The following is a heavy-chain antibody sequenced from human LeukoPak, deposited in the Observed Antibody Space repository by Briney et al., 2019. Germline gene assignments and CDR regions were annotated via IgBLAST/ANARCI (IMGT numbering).Heavy chain of an antibody. D-gene: IGHD6-19*01. CDR1: GFTFSSYA. V-gene: IGHV3-30-3*01. CDR2: ISYDGSNK. Sequence: GGSLRLSCAASGFTFSSYAMHWVRQAPGKGLEWVAVISYDGSNKYYADSVKSRFTISRDNSKNTLYLQMNSLRAEDTAVYYCARGGAVAVLYYFDYWGQGTLVTVSS. J-gene: IGHJ4*02. CDR3: ARGGAVAVLYYFDY.